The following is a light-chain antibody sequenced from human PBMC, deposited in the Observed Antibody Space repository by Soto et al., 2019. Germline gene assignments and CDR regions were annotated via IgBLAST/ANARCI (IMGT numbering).Light chain of an antibody. J-gene: IGLJ1*01. V-gene: IGLV1-40*01. CDR1: SSNIGAHYD. CDR2: GNS. Sequence: QSVLTQPPSVSGAPGQRVTISCTGSSSNIGAHYDVHWYQQLPGPAPKLLIYGNSNRPSGVPDRFSGSKSGTSASLAITGLQAEDEADYYCQSYDNSLSVYVFGTGTKVTVL. CDR3: QSYDNSLSVYV.